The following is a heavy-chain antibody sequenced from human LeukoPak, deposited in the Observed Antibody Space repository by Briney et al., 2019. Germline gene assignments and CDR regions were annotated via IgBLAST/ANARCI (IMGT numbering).Heavy chain of an antibody. Sequence: SGTLSLTCTVSGGSISSYYWSWIRQPPGKGLEWIGYIYYSGSTNYNPSLKSRVTISVDTSKNQFSLKLSSVTAADTAVYYCARDRDYYDSSGYYHADWGQGTLVTVSS. V-gene: IGHV4-59*01. D-gene: IGHD3-22*01. CDR2: IYYSGST. CDR3: ARDRDYYDSSGYYHAD. J-gene: IGHJ4*02. CDR1: GGSISSYY.